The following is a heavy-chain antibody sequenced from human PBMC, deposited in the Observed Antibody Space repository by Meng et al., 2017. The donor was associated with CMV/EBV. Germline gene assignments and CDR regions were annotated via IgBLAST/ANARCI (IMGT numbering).Heavy chain of an antibody. CDR1: GYTFTSYY. V-gene: IGHV1-46*01. CDR2: INPSGGST. J-gene: IGHJ6*02. D-gene: IGHD4-17*01. Sequence: ASVKVSCKASGYTFTSYYMHWVRQAPGQGLEWMGIINPSGGSTSYAQKFQGRVTMTRDTSTSKVYMELSSLRAEDTAVYYGAREKDNIEDYGDPYYYYGMDVWGQGTTVTVSS. CDR3: AREKDNIEDYGDPYYYYGMDV.